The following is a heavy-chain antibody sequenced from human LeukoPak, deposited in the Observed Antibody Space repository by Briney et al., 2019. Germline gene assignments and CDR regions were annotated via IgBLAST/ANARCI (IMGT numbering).Heavy chain of an antibody. V-gene: IGHV3-21*01. CDR3: ASYYYDSSGLVY. Sequence: GALRLSCAASGFTFSSYSMNWVRQAPGKGLEWVSSISSSGSYIYYADSVKGRFTISRDNAKNSLYLQMNSLRAEDTAVYYCASYYYDSSGLVYWGQGTLVTVSS. J-gene: IGHJ4*02. D-gene: IGHD3-22*01. CDR2: ISSSGSYI. CDR1: GFTFSSYS.